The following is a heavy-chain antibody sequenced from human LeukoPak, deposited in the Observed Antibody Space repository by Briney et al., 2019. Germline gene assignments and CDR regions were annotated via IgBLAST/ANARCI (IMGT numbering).Heavy chain of an antibody. CDR3: ARTPGGTLDF. CDR2: IKGTGDSP. V-gene: IGHV1-46*01. CDR1: GFTFAHYH. J-gene: IGHJ4*02. Sequence: ASVKVSCKASGFTFAHYHMHWVRQAPGQGLEWVALIKGTGDSPDYAQKFQGRVTVTWDTSTTTTYLELRSLKLEDTAVYYCARTPGGTLDFWGQGTLVTVSS. D-gene: IGHD4-23*01.